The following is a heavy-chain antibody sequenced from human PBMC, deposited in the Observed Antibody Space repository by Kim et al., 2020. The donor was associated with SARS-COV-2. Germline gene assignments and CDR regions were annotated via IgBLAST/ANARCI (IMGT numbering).Heavy chain of an antibody. Sequence: SRVTISVDTSKNQFSLKLSSVTAADTAVYYCARGLRITIFGVVITDAFDIWGQGTMVTVSS. CDR3: ARGLRITIFGVVITDAFDI. J-gene: IGHJ3*02. V-gene: IGHV4-34*01. D-gene: IGHD3-3*01.